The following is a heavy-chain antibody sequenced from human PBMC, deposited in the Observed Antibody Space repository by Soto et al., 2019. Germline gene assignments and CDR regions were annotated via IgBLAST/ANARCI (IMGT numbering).Heavy chain of an antibody. V-gene: IGHV3-74*01. J-gene: IGHJ4*02. CDR2: INYDGSST. CDR1: GFTFSSYW. CDR3: TRGSHGYSIDF. D-gene: IGHD5-18*01. Sequence: EVQLVESGGGLVQPGGSRRLSCAASGFTFSSYWIHWVRQAPGKGLVWVSRINYDGSSTTYADSVKGRFSISRDNAKNTVYLQMNSLRAEDTAVYYCTRGSHGYSIDFWGQGTLVTVSS.